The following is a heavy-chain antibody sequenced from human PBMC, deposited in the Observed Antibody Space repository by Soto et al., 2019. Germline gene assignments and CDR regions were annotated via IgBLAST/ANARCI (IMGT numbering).Heavy chain of an antibody. J-gene: IGHJ4*02. CDR3: ARTQRGYSYGQDFDY. Sequence: SETLSLTXTVSGGSISSGDYYWSWIRQPPGKGLEWIGYIYYSGSTYYNPSLKSRVTISVDTSKNQFSLKLSSVTAADTAVYYCARTQRGYSYGQDFDYWGQGTLVTVSS. V-gene: IGHV4-30-4*01. CDR1: GGSISSGDYY. CDR2: IYYSGST. D-gene: IGHD5-18*01.